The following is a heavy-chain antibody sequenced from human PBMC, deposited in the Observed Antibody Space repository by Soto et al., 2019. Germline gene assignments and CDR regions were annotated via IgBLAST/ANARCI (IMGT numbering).Heavy chain of an antibody. CDR3: ARARERHLGSNYAEFDI. J-gene: IGHJ3*02. Sequence: QVPLVQSGAEVKKPGASVKVSCKASGYTFTSYGISWVRQAPGQGLEWMGWISAYNGNTNYAQKLQGRVTMTTDTSTSTAYMELRSLRSDDTAVYYCARARERHLGSNYAEFDIWGQGTMVTVSS. D-gene: IGHD4-4*01. V-gene: IGHV1-18*01. CDR2: ISAYNGNT. CDR1: GYTFTSYG.